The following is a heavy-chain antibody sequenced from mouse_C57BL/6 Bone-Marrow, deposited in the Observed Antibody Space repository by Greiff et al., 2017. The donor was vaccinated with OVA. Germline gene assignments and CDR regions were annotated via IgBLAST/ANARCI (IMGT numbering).Heavy chain of an antibody. V-gene: IGHV1-19*01. CDR3: ARESYDGYH. D-gene: IGHD2-3*01. CDR1: GYTFTDYY. CDR2: INPYNGGT. Sequence: EVQVVESGPVLVKPGASVKMSCKASGYTFTDYYMNWVKQSHGKSLEWIGVINPYNGGTSYNQKFKGKATLTVDKSSSTAYMELNSLTSEDSAVYYCARESYDGYHWGQGTTLTVSS. J-gene: IGHJ2*01.